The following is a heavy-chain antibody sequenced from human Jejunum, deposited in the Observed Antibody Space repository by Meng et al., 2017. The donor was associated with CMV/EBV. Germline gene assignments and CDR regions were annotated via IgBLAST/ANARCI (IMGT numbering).Heavy chain of an antibody. CDR1: GCTFSTYW. Sequence: AVSGCTFSTYWRAWVRQAPGKGLEWVVSMSHDGSEEYYLDSVRGRFTVSRDNAQDSVYLQMNSLRVEDTAIYYCARDRGPNTLDYWGQGTLVTVSS. D-gene: IGHD2-8*01. V-gene: IGHV3-7*01. CDR2: MSHDGSEE. J-gene: IGHJ4*02. CDR3: ARDRGPNTLDY.